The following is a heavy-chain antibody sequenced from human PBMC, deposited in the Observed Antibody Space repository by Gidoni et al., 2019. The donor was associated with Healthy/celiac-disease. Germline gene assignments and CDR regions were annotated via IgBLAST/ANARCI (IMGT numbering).Heavy chain of an antibody. D-gene: IGHD6-13*01. CDR2: INPTIGGT. CDR1: GYTFTDYY. V-gene: IGHV1-2*02. Sequence: QVQLVQSGAEVKKPGASVKVSCKASGYTFTDYYMHWVRQAPGQGLEWMGWINPTIGGTNYAQKVKGRVSMTRDTSVTTAYMELSRLTSDDTAVYYCARGAISSTWYMNYWGQGTLVTVSS. J-gene: IGHJ4*02. CDR3: ARGAISSTWYMNY.